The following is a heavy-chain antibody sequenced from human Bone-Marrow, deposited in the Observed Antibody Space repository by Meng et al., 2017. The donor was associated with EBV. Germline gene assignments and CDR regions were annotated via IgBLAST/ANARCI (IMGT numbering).Heavy chain of an antibody. J-gene: IGHJ4*02. CDR2: INPGKGNA. V-gene: IGHV1-3*01. CDR1: GYTFPNFA. D-gene: IGHD6-6*01. Sequence: QVQLVQSGAEVRKPXXXXXXXCQDSGYTFPNFAMHWGRQAPGQSLEWVGWINPGKGNAHYSQKFQGRVTFTSDTSATTSYMELSSLRSEDTGLYFCARAGEYSSSSPFDFWGQGTLVTVSS. CDR3: ARAGEYSSSSPFDF.